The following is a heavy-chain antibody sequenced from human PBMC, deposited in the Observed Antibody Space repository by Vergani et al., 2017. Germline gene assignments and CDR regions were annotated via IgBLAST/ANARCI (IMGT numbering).Heavy chain of an antibody. CDR2: IIPIFGTA. Sequence: QVQLVQSGAEVKKPGSSVKVSCKASGGTFSSYAISWVRQAPGQGLEWMGGIIPIFGTANYAQKFQGRVTITADESTSTAYMELGSLRSEDTAVYYCARVGGCGGDCYRVGGWFDPWGQGTLVTVSS. CDR1: GGTFSSYA. D-gene: IGHD2-21*01. CDR3: ARVGGCGGDCYRVGGWFDP. J-gene: IGHJ5*02. V-gene: IGHV1-69*12.